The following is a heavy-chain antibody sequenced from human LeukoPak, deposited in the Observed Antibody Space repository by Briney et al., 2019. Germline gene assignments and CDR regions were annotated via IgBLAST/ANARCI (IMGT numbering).Heavy chain of an antibody. V-gene: IGHV3-23*01. J-gene: IGHJ4*02. CDR1: GFTFSSYA. Sequence: PGGSLRLSCAASGFTFSSYAMSWVRQAPGKGLEWVSSITASGGSTYYADSVKGRFTISRDNSKNTLYLQMNSLRAEDTAVYYCAKDPGSRWYGFFDYWGQGSLVTVSS. CDR2: ITASGGST. D-gene: IGHD2-15*01. CDR3: AKDPGSRWYGFFDY.